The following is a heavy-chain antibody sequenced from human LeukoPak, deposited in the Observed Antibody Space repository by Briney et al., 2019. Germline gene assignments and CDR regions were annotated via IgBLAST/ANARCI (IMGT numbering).Heavy chain of an antibody. D-gene: IGHD5-24*01. CDR2: ISGGGSTI. Sequence: GGSLRLSCAASGFTFSDYYMSWIRQAPGKGLEWVSYISGGGSTIYYADSVKGRFTISRDNSKNTLYLQMNSLRAEDTAVYYCAKDDGWVQYANWGQGTLVTVSS. CDR1: GFTFSDYY. J-gene: IGHJ4*02. V-gene: IGHV3-11*01. CDR3: AKDDGWVQYAN.